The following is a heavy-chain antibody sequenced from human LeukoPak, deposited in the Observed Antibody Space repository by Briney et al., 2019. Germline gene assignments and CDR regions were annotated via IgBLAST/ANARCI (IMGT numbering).Heavy chain of an antibody. V-gene: IGHV3-30*02. J-gene: IGHJ4*02. D-gene: IGHD5-12*01. Sequence: GGSLRLSCAASGFTFSSYDMHWVRQAPGKGLEWVAFIRYDGSNKYYADSVKGRFTISRDNSKNTLYLQMNSLRAEDTAAYYCAKVIVATGGTFDYWGQGTLVTVSS. CDR2: IRYDGSNK. CDR1: GFTFSSYD. CDR3: AKVIVATGGTFDY.